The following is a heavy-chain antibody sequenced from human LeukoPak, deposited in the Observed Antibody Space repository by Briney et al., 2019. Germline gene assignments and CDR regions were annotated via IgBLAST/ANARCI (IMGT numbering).Heavy chain of an antibody. D-gene: IGHD2-2*01. Sequence: GGSLRLSCAASGFTLSSYGMHWVRQAPGKGLEWVAVIWYDGSNKYYADSVKGRFTISRDNSKNTLYLQMNSLRAEDTAVYYCARVEEYQLPPDYWGQGTLVTVSS. J-gene: IGHJ4*02. CDR2: IWYDGSNK. CDR3: ARVEEYQLPPDY. CDR1: GFTLSSYG. V-gene: IGHV3-33*01.